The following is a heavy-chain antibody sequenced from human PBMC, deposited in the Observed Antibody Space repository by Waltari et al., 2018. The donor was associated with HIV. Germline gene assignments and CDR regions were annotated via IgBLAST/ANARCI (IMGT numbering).Heavy chain of an antibody. CDR3: AREGTYGGTARPEKGLDS. CDR1: GGLLNNYY. D-gene: IGHD6-6*01. CDR2: IYHSGST. Sequence: QVQLQESGPGLVKPSETLSLTCTVSGGLLNNYYWNWIRQPPGKGLEWIGYIYHSGSTNYNPSFKSRVTISVDTSRNEFSLKLTSVTAADTAVYYCAREGTYGGTARPEKGLDSWGQGILVSVSS. V-gene: IGHV4-59*01. J-gene: IGHJ4*02.